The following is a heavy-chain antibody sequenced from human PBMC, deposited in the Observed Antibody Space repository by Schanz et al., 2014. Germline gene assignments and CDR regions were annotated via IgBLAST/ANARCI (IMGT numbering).Heavy chain of an antibody. D-gene: IGHD5-12*01. CDR1: GFTVSTNY. Sequence: EVQLVESGGGLIQPGGSLRLSCAVSGFTVSTNYMSWVRQAPGKGLEWVSSLYIGGGSTRYADSVKGRFIISRDSSKNTLFLQMNSLRADDTAVYFCARVEGRDGYNLAFDVWGQGTLVTVSS. CDR2: LYIGGGST. J-gene: IGHJ3*01. CDR3: ARVEGRDGYNLAFDV. V-gene: IGHV3-53*01.